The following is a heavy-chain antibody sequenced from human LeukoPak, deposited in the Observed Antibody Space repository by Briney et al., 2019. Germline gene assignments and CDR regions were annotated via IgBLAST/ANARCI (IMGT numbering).Heavy chain of an antibody. CDR3: ARGGSYYYGSGSASSFDY. Sequence: PSETLSLTCTVSGGSISSYYWSWIRQPRGKGMEWIGYIYYSGSTNYNPSLKSRVTISVDTSKNQFSLKLSSVTAADTAVYYCARGGSYYYGSGSASSFDYWGQGTLVTVSS. CDR2: IYYSGST. J-gene: IGHJ4*02. CDR1: GGSISSYY. D-gene: IGHD3-10*01. V-gene: IGHV4-59*01.